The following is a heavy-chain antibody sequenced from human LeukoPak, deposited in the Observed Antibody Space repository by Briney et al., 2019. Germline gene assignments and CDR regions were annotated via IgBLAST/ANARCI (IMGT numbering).Heavy chain of an antibody. V-gene: IGHV3-23*05. D-gene: IGHD1-26*01. J-gene: IGHJ6*02. CDR1: GFIFRNYG. CDR3: AHLVWEYVGGLDV. CDR2: TYTNGNT. Sequence: GGSLRLSCAASGFIFRNYGMNWVRQAPGKGLEWVSGTYTNGNTRYADSVRGRFTISRDNSKNTLYLQMHSLRVDDTAVYYCAHLVWEYVGGLDVWGQGTTVTVSS.